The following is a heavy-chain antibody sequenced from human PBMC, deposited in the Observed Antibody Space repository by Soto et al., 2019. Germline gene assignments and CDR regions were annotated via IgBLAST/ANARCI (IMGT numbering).Heavy chain of an antibody. D-gene: IGHD6-19*01. V-gene: IGHV1-18*01. CDR2: ISAYNGNT. CDR1: GYTFTSDC. Sequence: SVKALCKATGYTFTSDCLSWVRQAPGQGLGWMGWISAYNGNTNYAQKLQGRVTITTDTYTSTAYMELRSLSSDDTAVYYCAIGMGRAVAGQSIENYW. CDR3: AIGMGRAVAGQSIENY. J-gene: IGHJ4*01.